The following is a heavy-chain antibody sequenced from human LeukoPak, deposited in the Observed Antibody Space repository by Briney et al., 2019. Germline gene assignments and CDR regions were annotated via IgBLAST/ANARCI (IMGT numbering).Heavy chain of an antibody. J-gene: IGHJ4*02. Sequence: RASVKVSCKVSGYTLTELSMHWVRQAPGKGLEWMGGFDPEDGETIYAQKFQGGVTMTEDTSTDTAYMELSSLRSEDTAVYYCATGYMAFAPYYFDYWGQGTLVTVSS. CDR2: FDPEDGET. CDR1: GYTLTELS. CDR3: ATGYMAFAPYYFDY. V-gene: IGHV1-24*01. D-gene: IGHD1-14*01.